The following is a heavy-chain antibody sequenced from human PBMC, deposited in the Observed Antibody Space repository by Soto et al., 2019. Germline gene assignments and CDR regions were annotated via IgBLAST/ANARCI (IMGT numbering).Heavy chain of an antibody. CDR3: AKDAKTYSNYVGYYYYGMDV. D-gene: IGHD4-4*01. V-gene: IGHV3-23*01. Sequence: GGSLRLSCAASGFTFSTYAMTWVRQAPGKGLEWVSGISGSAGSTFYADSVKGRFTISRDNSKNTLYLQMNSLRAEDTAVYYCAKDAKTYSNYVGYYYYGMDVWGQGTTVTVSS. CDR1: GFTFSTYA. CDR2: ISGSAGST. J-gene: IGHJ6*02.